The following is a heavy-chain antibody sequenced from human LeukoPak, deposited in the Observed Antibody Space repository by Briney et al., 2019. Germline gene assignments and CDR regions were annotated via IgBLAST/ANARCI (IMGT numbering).Heavy chain of an antibody. J-gene: IGHJ4*02. Sequence: ASVKVSCKASNYTFSDYDVTWVRQAPGQGLEWMGWVSKYTGNADYAPKFQGRVSMTTDTSTRAAYMELRSLRPEDTAVYFCAREDDRSFGAYDCWGQGTLVTVSS. CDR3: AREDDRSFGAYDC. CDR2: VSKYTGNA. D-gene: IGHD4-17*01. V-gene: IGHV1-18*01. CDR1: NYTFSDYD.